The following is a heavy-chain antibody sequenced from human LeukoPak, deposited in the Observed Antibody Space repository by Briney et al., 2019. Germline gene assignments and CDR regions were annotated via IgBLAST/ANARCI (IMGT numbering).Heavy chain of an antibody. V-gene: IGHV4-39*01. J-gene: IGHJ6*02. CDR3: ARVVPANYGMDV. Sequence: SETLSLTCTVSGGSISSSSYYWGWIRQPPGKGLEWIGSIFYSGTTYYNSSLKSRVTISVDTSKNQFSLKLSSVTAADTAVYFCARVVPANYGMDVWGQGTTVTVSS. CDR1: GGSISSSSYY. CDR2: IFYSGTT. D-gene: IGHD2-2*01.